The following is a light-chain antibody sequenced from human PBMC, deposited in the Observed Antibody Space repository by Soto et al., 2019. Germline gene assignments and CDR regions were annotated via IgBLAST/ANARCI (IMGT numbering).Light chain of an antibody. CDR3: QQYGSSGT. CDR1: QSVDSSY. J-gene: IGKJ1*01. V-gene: IGKV3-20*01. CDR2: GAS. Sequence: EIVLTQSPGTLSVSPGERATLSCRASQSVDSSYLAWYQQKPGQAPRLLIYGASNRATGIPDRFSGSGSGTDFTLTISRLEPEDFAVYYCQQYGSSGTFGQGTKVDI.